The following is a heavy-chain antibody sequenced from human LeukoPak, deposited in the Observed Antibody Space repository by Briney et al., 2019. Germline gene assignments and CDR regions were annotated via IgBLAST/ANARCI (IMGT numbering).Heavy chain of an antibody. V-gene: IGHV3-33*06. J-gene: IGHJ4*02. Sequence: GGSLRLSCAASGFTFSSYGMHWVRQAPGKGLEWVAVIWYDGSNKYYAASVKGRFTISRDNSKNTLYLQMNSLRAEDTAVYYCAKDEVLYDSSGYPDYWGQGTLVTVSS. CDR1: GFTFSSYG. CDR3: AKDEVLYDSSGYPDY. CDR2: IWYDGSNK. D-gene: IGHD3-22*01.